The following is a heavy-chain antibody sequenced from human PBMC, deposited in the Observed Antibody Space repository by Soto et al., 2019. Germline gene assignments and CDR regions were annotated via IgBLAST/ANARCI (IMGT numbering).Heavy chain of an antibody. CDR3: ARSSVPSTVTQFSGWFDP. CDR2: ISSSSSYI. J-gene: IGHJ5*02. CDR1: GFTFSSYS. V-gene: IGHV3-21*01. Sequence: GGSLRLSCAASGFTFSSYSMNWVRQAPGKGLEWVSSISSSSSYIYYADSVKGRFTIFRDNAKNSLYLQMNSLRAEDTAVYYCARSSVPSTVTQFSGWFDPWGQGTLVTVSS. D-gene: IGHD4-17*01.